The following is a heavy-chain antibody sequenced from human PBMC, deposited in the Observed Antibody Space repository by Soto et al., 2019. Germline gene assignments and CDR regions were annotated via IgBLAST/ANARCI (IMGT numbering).Heavy chain of an antibody. CDR3: ARTSAAGNKYYAMDV. V-gene: IGHV5-51*07. CDR1: VDKFSTYW. Sequence: ISYKCTVDKFSTYWIGSVQQIPKKGLEWMVIIYPGYSDTRYSPSFQGQVTISADKSINTTYLQWSSLKASDTAMYYCARTSAAGNKYYAMDVWGQGTTVTVSS. D-gene: IGHD6-13*01. J-gene: IGHJ6*02. CDR2: IYPGYSDT.